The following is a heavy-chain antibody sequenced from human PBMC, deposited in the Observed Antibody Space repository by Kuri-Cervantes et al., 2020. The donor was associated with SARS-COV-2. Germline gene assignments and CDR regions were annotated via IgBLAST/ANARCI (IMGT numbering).Heavy chain of an antibody. V-gene: IGHV1-24*01. Sequence: ASVKVSCKVSGYTLTELSMHWVRQAPGKGLEWMGGFDPEDGETIYAQKFQGRVTMTEDTSTETAYMELGSLRSEDTAVYYCVTGTTGTPTCYLGQGALVTVSS. J-gene: IGHJ4*02. CDR1: GYTLTELS. D-gene: IGHD1-1*01. CDR3: VTGTTGTPTCY. CDR2: FDPEDGET.